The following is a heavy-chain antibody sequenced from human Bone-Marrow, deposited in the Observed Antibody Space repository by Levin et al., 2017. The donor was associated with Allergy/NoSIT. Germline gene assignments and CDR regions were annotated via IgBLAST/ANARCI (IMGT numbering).Heavy chain of an antibody. CDR3: ARDGALDTEGSSFAY. J-gene: IGHJ4*02. Sequence: GGSLRLSCAASGFNFRAYAMHWVRQAPGKGLEWLAIISFDGTNKYSADSVKGRFTVSRDNSNNTLHLEMHGLRPTDTAVYYCARDGALDTEGSSFAYWGRGTQVTVSS. D-gene: IGHD1-1*01. V-gene: IGHV3-30*04. CDR1: GFNFRAYA. CDR2: ISFDGTNK.